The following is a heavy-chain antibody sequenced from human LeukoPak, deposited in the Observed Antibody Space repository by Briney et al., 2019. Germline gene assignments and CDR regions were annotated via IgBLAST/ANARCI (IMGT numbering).Heavy chain of an antibody. CDR1: GFTFSGYW. J-gene: IGHJ4*02. D-gene: IGHD2-15*01. CDR2: IRQDGSVK. Sequence: GGSLRLSCAASGFTFSGYWMMWIRQTPGKGLEWVANIRQDGSVKQYVDSVKGRFTISRDNAKNSLYLQMDSLRAEDTAVYYCAKFSRATYSYLGQGTLVTVSS. CDR3: AKFSRATYSY. V-gene: IGHV3-7*01.